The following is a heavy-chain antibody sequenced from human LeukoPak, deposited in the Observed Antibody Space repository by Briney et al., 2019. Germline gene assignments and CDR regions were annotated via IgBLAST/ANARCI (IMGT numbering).Heavy chain of an antibody. CDR1: GGSTVGYY. Sequence: SETLSLTCTVSGGSTVGYYWSWIRQPAGKGLEGIGRLFTNEDTYYNPSLRTRVPLSVDTSKNRFSLTLPSVTAADTPVYYCAREEGVRGLPDHWGQGTLVTVSS. V-gene: IGHV4-4*07. D-gene: IGHD2-15*01. CDR2: LFTNEDT. CDR3: AREEGVRGLPDH. J-gene: IGHJ5*02.